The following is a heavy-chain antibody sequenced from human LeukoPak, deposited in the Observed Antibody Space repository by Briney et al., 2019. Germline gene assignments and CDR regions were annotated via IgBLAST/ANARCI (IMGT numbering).Heavy chain of an antibody. CDR3: ARDPPGWLQFDEGIGLFDY. V-gene: IGHV1-2*02. CDR1: GYTFTGYY. Sequence: ASVKVSCKASGYTFTGYYMHWVRQAPGQGLEWMGWTNPNSGGTNYAQKFQGRVTMTRDTSISTAYMELSRLRSDDTAVYYCARDPPGWLQFDEGIGLFDYWGQGTLVTVSS. D-gene: IGHD5-12*01. J-gene: IGHJ4*02. CDR2: TNPNSGGT.